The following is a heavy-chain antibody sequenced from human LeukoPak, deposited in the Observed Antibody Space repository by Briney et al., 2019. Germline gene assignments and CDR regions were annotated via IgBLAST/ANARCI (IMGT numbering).Heavy chain of an antibody. J-gene: IGHJ5*02. Sequence: SETLSLTCAVYGVTFSGNYWSWIRQPPGKGLEWIGEINHGGSTNYNPSLKSRVTISVDTSKNQFSLQLSPVTAADTAVYYCARGGGYCSSTSCPNTNWFDPWGQGTLVTVSS. CDR1: GVTFSGNY. D-gene: IGHD2-2*01. CDR2: INHGGST. CDR3: ARGGGYCSSTSCPNTNWFDP. V-gene: IGHV4-34*01.